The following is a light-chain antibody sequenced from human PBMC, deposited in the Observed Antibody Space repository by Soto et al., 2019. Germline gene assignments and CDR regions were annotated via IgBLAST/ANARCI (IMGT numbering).Light chain of an antibody. V-gene: IGLV2-14*01. J-gene: IGLJ1*01. CDR1: SSDVGGYNY. CDR3: SSYTSSSTLYV. CDR2: EVS. Sequence: QSVLTHPASVSGSLGQSITISCTGTSSDVGGYNYVSWYQQHPGKAPKLMIYEVSNRPSGVSNRFSGSKSGNTASLTISGLQAEDEADYYCSSYTSSSTLYVFGTGTKVTVL.